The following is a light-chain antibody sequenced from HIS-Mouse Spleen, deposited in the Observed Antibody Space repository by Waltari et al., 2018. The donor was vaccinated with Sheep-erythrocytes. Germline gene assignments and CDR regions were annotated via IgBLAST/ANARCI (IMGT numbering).Light chain of an antibody. CDR2: LGS. J-gene: IGKJ1*01. CDR3: MQALQTPRT. CDR1: QSLLHSNGYNY. Sequence: DIVMTQSPLSLPVTPGEPASISCRSSQSLLHSNGYNYLDWYLQKPGQSPQLLLYLGSNLASGVPDRFSGSGSGTDFTLKISRVEAEDVGVYYCMQALQTPRTFGQGTKVEIK. V-gene: IGKV2-28*01.